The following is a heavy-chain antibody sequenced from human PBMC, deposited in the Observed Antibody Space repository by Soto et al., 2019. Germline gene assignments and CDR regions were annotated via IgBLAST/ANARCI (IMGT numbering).Heavy chain of an antibody. CDR2: IYYSGST. CDR1: GGSISSGDYY. V-gene: IGHV4-30-4*01. Sequence: SETLSLTCTVSGGSISSGDYYWSWIRQPPGKGLEWIGYIYYSGSTSYNPSLKSRVTISVDTSKNQFSLKLSSVTAADTAVYYCARVDYGWYAFDIWGQGTMVTVSS. J-gene: IGHJ3*02. CDR3: ARVDYGWYAFDI. D-gene: IGHD4-17*01.